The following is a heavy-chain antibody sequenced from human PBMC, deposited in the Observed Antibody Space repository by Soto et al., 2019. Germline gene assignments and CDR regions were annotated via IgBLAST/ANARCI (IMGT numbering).Heavy chain of an antibody. V-gene: IGHV3-23*01. J-gene: IGHJ4*02. Sequence: GGSLRLSCAASGFTFSSYAMSWVRQAPGKGLEWVSAISGSGGSTYYADSVKGRFTISRDNSKNTLYLQMNSLRAEDTAVYYCAKLGDYDILTGYYREPFDYWGQGTLVTVSS. CDR3: AKLGDYDILTGYYREPFDY. D-gene: IGHD3-9*01. CDR1: GFTFSSYA. CDR2: ISGSGGST.